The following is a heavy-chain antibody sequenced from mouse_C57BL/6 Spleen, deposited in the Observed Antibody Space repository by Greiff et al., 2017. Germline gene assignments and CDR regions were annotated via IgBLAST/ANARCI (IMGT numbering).Heavy chain of an antibody. CDR1: GFNFKDYY. CDR2: IDPENGDT. J-gene: IGHJ2*01. Sequence: VQLQQSGAELVRPGASVKLSCKASGFNFKDYYMHWVKQRPEQGLEWIGRIDPENGDTEYAPKFQGKATITVDTSSNSAYLHLSSLTSKSTPVYYASTDYGKPGYGGQGTTLTVSS. CDR3: STDYGKPGY. V-gene: IGHV14-1*01. D-gene: IGHD2-1*01.